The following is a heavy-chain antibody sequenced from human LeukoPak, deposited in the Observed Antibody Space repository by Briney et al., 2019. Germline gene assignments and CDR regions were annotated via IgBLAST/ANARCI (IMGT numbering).Heavy chain of an antibody. V-gene: IGHV3-7*03. CDR2: IKQDGSEK. CDR3: VADSGYGSFDY. Sequence: TGGSLRLSCAASGFTFSSYWMSWVRQAPGKGLEWVANIKQDGSEKYYVDSVKGRFTISRDNAKNSLYLQMNSLRAEDTAVYYCVADSGYGSFDYWGQGTLVTVSS. CDR1: GFTFSSYW. J-gene: IGHJ4*02. D-gene: IGHD5-12*01.